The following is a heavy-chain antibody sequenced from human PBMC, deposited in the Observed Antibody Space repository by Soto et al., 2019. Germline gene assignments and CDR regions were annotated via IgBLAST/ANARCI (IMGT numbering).Heavy chain of an antibody. Sequence: GGSLRLSCAASGFTFSSYAMHWVRQAPGKGLEWVSVIYSGGSTYYADSVKGRFTISRDNSKNTLYLQMNSLRAEDTAVYYCARVSSTSHYYYMDVWGKGTTVTVSS. D-gene: IGHD2-2*01. CDR2: IYSGGST. CDR3: ARVSSTSHYYYMDV. CDR1: GFTFSSYA. V-gene: IGHV3-66*01. J-gene: IGHJ6*03.